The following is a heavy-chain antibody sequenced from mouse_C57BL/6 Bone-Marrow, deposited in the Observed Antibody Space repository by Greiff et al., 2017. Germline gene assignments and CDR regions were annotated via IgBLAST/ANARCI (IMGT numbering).Heavy chain of an antibody. CDR1: GYTFTSYG. CDR3: AKAYYYDYDVYYFDY. D-gene: IGHD2-4*01. CDR2: IYPRSGNT. V-gene: IGHV1-81*01. Sequence: VKLMESGAELARPGASVKLSCKASGYTFTSYGISWVKQRTGQGLEWIGEIYPRSGNTYYNEKFKGKATLTADKSSSTAYMELRSLTSEDSAVYFCAKAYYYDYDVYYFDYWGQGTTLTVSS. J-gene: IGHJ2*01.